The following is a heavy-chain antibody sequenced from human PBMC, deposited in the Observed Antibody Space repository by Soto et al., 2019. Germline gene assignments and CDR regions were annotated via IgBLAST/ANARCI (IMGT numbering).Heavy chain of an antibody. CDR2: IYWDDDK. V-gene: IGHV2-5*02. CDR3: AHSREEDIVATTLGHASNNWFDP. CDR1: GFSLSTSGVG. D-gene: IGHD5-12*01. J-gene: IGHJ5*02. Sequence: QITLKESGPTLVKPTQTLTLTCTFSGFSLSTSGVGVGWIRQPPGKALEWLALIYWDDDKRYSPSLKSRLTITKDTSKIQVVLTMTNMDPVYTATYYCAHSREEDIVATTLGHASNNWFDPWGQGTLVTVSS.